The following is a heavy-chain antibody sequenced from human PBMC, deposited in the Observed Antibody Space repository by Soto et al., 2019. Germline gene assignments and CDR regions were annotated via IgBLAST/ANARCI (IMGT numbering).Heavy chain of an antibody. CDR2: IIPIFGTA. CDR1: GGTFSSYA. Sequence: QVQLVQSGAEVKKPGSSVKVYCKASGGTFSSYAISWVRQAPGQGLEWMGGIIPIFGTANYAQKFQGRVTITADESTSTADMELSSLRSEDTAVYYCARDGRRGSQQLAWYFDYWGQGALVTVSS. D-gene: IGHD6-13*01. CDR3: ARDGRRGSQQLAWYFDY. V-gene: IGHV1-69*01. J-gene: IGHJ4*02.